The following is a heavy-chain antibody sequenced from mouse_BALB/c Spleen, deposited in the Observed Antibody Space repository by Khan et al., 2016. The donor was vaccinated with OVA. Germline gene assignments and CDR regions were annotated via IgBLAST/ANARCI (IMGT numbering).Heavy chain of an antibody. CDR1: GFTFSNYC. V-gene: IGHV6-6*02. Sequence: EVMLELPGGGLLQPGGSLKLSCDASGFTFSNYCMNCVRQSPEKGLEWVAEIRLKSDDYVTHYAESEKGRFTISRDASNSSVYLQMNNLRAEDTGIYSGWILLWGQGTTLTVSS. CDR3: WILL. CDR2: IRLKSDDYVT. J-gene: IGHJ2*01.